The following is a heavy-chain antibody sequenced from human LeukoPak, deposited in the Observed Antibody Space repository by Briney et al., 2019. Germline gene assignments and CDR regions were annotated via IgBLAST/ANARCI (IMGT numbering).Heavy chain of an antibody. D-gene: IGHD6-19*01. CDR3: ARGEWLGNGAGDRPIDY. CDR2: INPNSGGT. Sequence: ASVKVSCKASGYTFTGYYMHRVRQAPGQGLEWMGWINPNSGGTNYAQKFQGRVTMTRDTSISTAYMELSRLRSDDTAVYYCARGEWLGNGAGDRPIDYWGREPWSPSPQ. CDR1: GYTFTGYY. J-gene: IGHJ4*02. V-gene: IGHV1-2*02.